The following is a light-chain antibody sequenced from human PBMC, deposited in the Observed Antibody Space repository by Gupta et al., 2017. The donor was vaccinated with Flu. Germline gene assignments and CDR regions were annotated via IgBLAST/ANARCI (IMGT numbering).Light chain of an antibody. CDR2: DVT. CDR1: ASHVGTYNY. V-gene: IGLV2-11*01. Sequence: HPRSLCVFPRQTVSTSFGGAASHVGTYNYVSWYQQRPGKAPKVISFDVTRRPSGVPSCFSGSRSGATAYLTISGLQAEDEADYYCFSDAGYHTWVFGGGTTLTV. CDR3: FSDAGYHTWV. J-gene: IGLJ3*02.